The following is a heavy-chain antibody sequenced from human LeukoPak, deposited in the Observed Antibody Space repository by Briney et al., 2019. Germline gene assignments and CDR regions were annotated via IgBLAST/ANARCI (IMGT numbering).Heavy chain of an antibody. Sequence: GSLRLSCAASGFTFDDYAMHWVRQAPGKGLEWIGSIYHSGSTYYNPSLKSRVTISVDTSKNQFSLKLSSVTAADTAVYYCARDNLDASRIAVAGNFVDYWGQGTLVTVSS. CDR1: GFTFDDYA. D-gene: IGHD6-19*01. V-gene: IGHV4-38-2*02. J-gene: IGHJ4*02. CDR2: IYHSGST. CDR3: ARDNLDASRIAVAGNFVDY.